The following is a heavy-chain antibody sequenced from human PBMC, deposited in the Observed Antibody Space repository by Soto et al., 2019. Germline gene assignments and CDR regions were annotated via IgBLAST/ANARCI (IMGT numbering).Heavy chain of an antibody. CDR1: GGSISSGGYY. D-gene: IGHD5-12*01. CDR2: IYYSGST. J-gene: IGHJ6*03. Sequence: SETLSLTCTVSGGSISSGGYYWSWIRQHPGKGLEWIGYIYYSGSTYYNPSLKSRVTISVDTSKNQFSLKLSSVTAADTAVYYCARGRPMKRGIRGYSGYDPASIEPYYYYMDVWGKGTTVTVSS. CDR3: ARGRPMKRGIRGYSGYDPASIEPYYYYMDV. V-gene: IGHV4-31*03.